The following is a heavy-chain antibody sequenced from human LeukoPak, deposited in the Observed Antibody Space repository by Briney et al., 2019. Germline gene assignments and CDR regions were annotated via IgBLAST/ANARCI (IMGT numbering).Heavy chain of an antibody. CDR1: GINFRGYW. Sequence: GGSLRLSCAVSGINFRGYWMAWVRQAPGKGLEWIGFISGGTTEYAASVKGRFTISRDDSTSIAYLQMNSLTTEDTAVYYCSRGSGWLSVYWGQGTLVTVSS. J-gene: IGHJ4*02. CDR3: SRGSGWLSVY. D-gene: IGHD6-19*01. CDR2: ISGGTT. V-gene: IGHV3-49*04.